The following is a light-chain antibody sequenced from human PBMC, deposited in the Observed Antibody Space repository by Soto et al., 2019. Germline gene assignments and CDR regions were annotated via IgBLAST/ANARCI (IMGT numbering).Light chain of an antibody. Sequence: DIQLTQSPSSLSASVGDRVTITCQASQDIVKSLNWYQQKPGSAPNLLIYDASNLPTGVPSRFSGSGSGTDFTFTISSLQHEDIATYYCQQYDNPAPFGGGTKVEIK. CDR2: DAS. CDR3: QQYDNPAP. J-gene: IGKJ4*01. CDR1: QDIVKS. V-gene: IGKV1-33*01.